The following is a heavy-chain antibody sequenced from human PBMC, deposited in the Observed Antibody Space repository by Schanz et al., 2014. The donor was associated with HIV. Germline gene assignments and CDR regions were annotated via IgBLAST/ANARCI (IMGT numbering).Heavy chain of an antibody. CDR3: ARRGLVGATLYYYYYGMDV. J-gene: IGHJ6*02. CDR1: GYTFTSYD. CDR2: MNPNSGNT. D-gene: IGHD1-26*01. V-gene: IGHV1-8*01. Sequence: ARLVQSGAEVKRPGASVKVSCKASGYTFTSYDINWVRQATGQGLEWMGWMNPNSGNTGYAQKFQGRVIMTRNTSISTAYMELSSLRSEDTAVYYCARRGLVGATLYYYYYGMDVWGQGTTVTVSS.